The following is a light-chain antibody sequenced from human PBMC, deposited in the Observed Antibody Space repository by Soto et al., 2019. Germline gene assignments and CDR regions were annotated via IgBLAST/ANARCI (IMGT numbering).Light chain of an antibody. CDR2: SNN. CDR3: AVWDDSLNGWV. V-gene: IGLV1-44*01. Sequence: QSVLTQPPSASGTPGQRVTIPCSGSSSSIGSNTVNWYQQVPGTAPKLLMYSNNKRPSGVPDRFSGSKSGTSASLAIGGLRSEDEADYYCAVWDDSLNGWVFGGGTKLTVL. CDR1: SSSIGSNT. J-gene: IGLJ3*02.